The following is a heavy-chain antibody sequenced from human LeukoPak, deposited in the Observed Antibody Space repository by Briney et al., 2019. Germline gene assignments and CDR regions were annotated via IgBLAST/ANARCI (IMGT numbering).Heavy chain of an antibody. CDR3: ARCLGFRIGSSWYPDAFDI. Sequence: PSETLSLTCTVSGYSISSGYYWGWIRQPPGKGLEWIGVYHVGTTDYNPSLKSRVTISVDRSKNQMSLKLSSVTAADTAVYYCARCLGFRIGSSWYPDAFDIWGKGTTVTISS. V-gene: IGHV4-38-2*02. J-gene: IGHJ3*02. CDR1: GYSISSGYY. CDR2: VYHVGTT. D-gene: IGHD6-13*01.